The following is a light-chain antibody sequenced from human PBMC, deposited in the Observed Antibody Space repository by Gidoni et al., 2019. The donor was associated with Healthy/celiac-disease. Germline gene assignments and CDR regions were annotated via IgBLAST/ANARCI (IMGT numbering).Light chain of an antibody. CDR1: QSISSY. CDR2: AGS. Sequence: DIQMTQSPSSLAASVGDRVTITCRASQSISSYLNWYQQKPGKAPKLLIYAGSSLQGGVPSRFSGGGSGTDFTLTISSRQPEEFAAYYCQQSYGTASTFGQGTKLEIK. J-gene: IGKJ1*01. CDR3: QQSYGTAST. V-gene: IGKV1-39*01.